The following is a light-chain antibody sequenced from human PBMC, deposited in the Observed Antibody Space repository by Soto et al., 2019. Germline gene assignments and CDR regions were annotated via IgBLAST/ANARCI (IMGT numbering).Light chain of an antibody. Sequence: QPVLTQSPSASVSLGASVKLTFTLSSGHGNYVIAWHQQQPEKGPRYLMKVKSDGSHTKGDGIPDRFSGSSSGAERYLAISSLQSEDEADYYCQTWDTGIVVFGGGTKLTVL. CDR2: VKSDGSH. CDR1: SGHGNYV. CDR3: QTWDTGIVV. J-gene: IGLJ2*01. V-gene: IGLV4-69*01.